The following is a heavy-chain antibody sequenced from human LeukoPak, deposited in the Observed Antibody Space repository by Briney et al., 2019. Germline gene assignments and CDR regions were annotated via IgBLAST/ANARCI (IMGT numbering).Heavy chain of an antibody. CDR2: FDPEDGET. D-gene: IGHD2-2*02. Sequence: ASVKVSCKVSGYTLTELSMHWVRQAPGKGLEWMGGFDPEDGETIYAQKFQGRVTMTEDTSTDTAYMELSSLRSEDTAVYYCARAIYCSSTSCYNEYYYYYYGMDVWGQGTTVTVSS. V-gene: IGHV1-24*01. CDR1: GYTLTELS. J-gene: IGHJ6*02. CDR3: ARAIYCSSTSCYNEYYYYYYGMDV.